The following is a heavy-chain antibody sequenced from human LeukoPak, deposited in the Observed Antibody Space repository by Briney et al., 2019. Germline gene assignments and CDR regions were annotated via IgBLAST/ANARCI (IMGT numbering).Heavy chain of an antibody. J-gene: IGHJ4*02. CDR1: GFTFSSYS. D-gene: IGHD2-2*01. Sequence: GGSLRLSCAASGFTFSSYSMNWVRQAPGKGLEWVSSISSSSSYIYYADSVKGRFTISRDNAKNSLYLQMNSLRAEDTAVYYCARDSSRPPYCSSTSCYLGLFDYWGQGTLVTVSS. CDR2: ISSSSSYI. CDR3: ARDSSRPPYCSSTSCYLGLFDY. V-gene: IGHV3-21*01.